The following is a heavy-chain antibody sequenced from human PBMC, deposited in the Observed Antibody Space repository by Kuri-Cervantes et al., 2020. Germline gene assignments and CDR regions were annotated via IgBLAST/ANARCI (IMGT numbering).Heavy chain of an antibody. J-gene: IGHJ6*03. Sequence: GESLKISCAASGFSLSTYSMHWVRQAPGQGLEWMGIINPSGGSTSYAQKFQGRVTMTRDTSTSTVYMELSSLRSEDTAVYYCAREYYSKYYYYYYMDVWGKGTTVTVSS. CDR1: GFSLSTYS. D-gene: IGHD4-11*01. V-gene: IGHV1-46*01. CDR2: INPSGGST. CDR3: AREYYSKYYYYYYMDV.